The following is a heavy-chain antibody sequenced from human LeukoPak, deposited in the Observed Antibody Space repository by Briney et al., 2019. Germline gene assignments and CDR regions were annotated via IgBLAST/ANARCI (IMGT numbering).Heavy chain of an antibody. V-gene: IGHV1-2*02. CDR1: RYTLTGYY. D-gene: IGHD4-17*01. CDR2: ISTTSGGT. Sequence: AASLKVSCTASRYTLTGYYIHWVRQAPGQGLGWMGWISTTSGGTNYAHKFQGRVTMTRDTSISTAYMELRRLKFDDTAVYYCASSAGCGDYGLDHWGQGTLVTVSS. J-gene: IGHJ4*02. CDR3: ASSAGCGDYGLDH.